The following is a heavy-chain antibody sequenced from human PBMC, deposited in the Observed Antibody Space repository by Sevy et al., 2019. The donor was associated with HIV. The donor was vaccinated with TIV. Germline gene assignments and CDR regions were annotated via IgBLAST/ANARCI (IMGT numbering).Heavy chain of an antibody. V-gene: IGHV3-21*01. CDR3: NDY. J-gene: IGHJ4*02. CDR1: GFMFDGYS. Sequence: GSLRLSCAASGFMFDGYSMNWVRQAPGKGLEWVSSISSGSSFIYYADSVKGRFTISRDNATGIYYCARVGPGECSGTNCSPNDYWGQGTLVTVSS. D-gene: IGHD2-2*01. CDR2: ISSGSSFI.